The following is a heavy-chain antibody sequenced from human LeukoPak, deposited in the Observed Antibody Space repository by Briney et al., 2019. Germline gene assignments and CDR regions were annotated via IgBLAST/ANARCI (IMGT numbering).Heavy chain of an antibody. V-gene: IGHV3-30*04. CDR2: ISYDGSNK. CDR3: ARQEAYYYYYGMDV. Sequence: GGSLRLSCAASGFTFSSYAMHWVRQAPGKGLEWVAVISYDGSNKYYADSVKGRFTISRDNSKNTLYLQMISLRAEDTAVYYCARQEAYYYYYGMDVWGKGTTVTVSS. CDR1: GFTFSSYA. J-gene: IGHJ6*04.